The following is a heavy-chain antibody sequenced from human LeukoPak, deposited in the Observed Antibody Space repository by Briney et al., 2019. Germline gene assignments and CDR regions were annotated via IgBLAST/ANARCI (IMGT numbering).Heavy chain of an antibody. Sequence: PSETLSLTCTVSGGSISSGNYYWNWIRQPPGKGLEWIGYIYYSGSTNYNPSLKSRVTISVDTSKNQFSLKLSSVTAADTAVYYCARLEKYLSSGWLYFDYWGQGTLVTVSS. J-gene: IGHJ4*02. CDR1: GGSISSGNYY. CDR2: IYYSGST. CDR3: ARLEKYLSSGWLYFDY. V-gene: IGHV4-61*01. D-gene: IGHD6-19*01.